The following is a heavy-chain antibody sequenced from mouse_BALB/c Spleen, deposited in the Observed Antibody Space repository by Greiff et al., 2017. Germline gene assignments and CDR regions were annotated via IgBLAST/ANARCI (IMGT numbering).Heavy chain of an antibody. CDR1: GYAFSSYW. CDR3: AREELLYAMDY. J-gene: IGHJ4*01. V-gene: IGHV1-80*01. Sequence: QVQLQQSGAELVRPGSSVKISCKASGYAFSSYWMNWVKQRPGQGLEWIGQIYPGDGDTNYNGKFKGKATLTADKSSSTAYMQLSSLTSEDSAVYFCAREELLYAMDYWGQGTSVTVSS. CDR2: IYPGDGDT.